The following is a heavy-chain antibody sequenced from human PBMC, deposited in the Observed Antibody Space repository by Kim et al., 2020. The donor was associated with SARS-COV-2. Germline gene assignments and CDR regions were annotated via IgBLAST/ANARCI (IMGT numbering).Heavy chain of an antibody. Sequence: NSNPSLKSRVTLSVATSKNQFSLKLSSVTAADTAVFYCTRHLSGSSWFDYWGQGTLVTVSS. V-gene: IGHV4-39*01. D-gene: IGHD6-13*01. J-gene: IGHJ4*02. CDR3: TRHLSGSSWFDY.